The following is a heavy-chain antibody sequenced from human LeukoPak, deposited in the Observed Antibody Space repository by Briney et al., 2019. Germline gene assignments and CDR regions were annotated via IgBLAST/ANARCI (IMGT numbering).Heavy chain of an antibody. J-gene: IGHJ5*02. V-gene: IGHV4-4*07. D-gene: IGHD5-12*01. CDR3: ARDRGDIVADRPRFDP. Sequence: SETLSLTCTVSGGSISSYYWSWIRQPAGKGLEWIGRIYTSGSTNYNPSLKSRVTMSVDTSKNQFSLKLSSVTAADTAVYYCARDRGDIVADRPRFDPWGQGTLVTVSS. CDR2: IYTSGST. CDR1: GGSISSYY.